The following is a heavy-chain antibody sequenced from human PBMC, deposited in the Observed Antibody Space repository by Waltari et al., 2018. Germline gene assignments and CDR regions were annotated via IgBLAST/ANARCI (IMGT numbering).Heavy chain of an antibody. J-gene: IGHJ5*02. CDR2: IKSKIEGGTI. Sequence: APLLVSGGDSVRPGAPLSPSCAGSGFPSNHAWMSWVRQAPGKGLEWVGRIKSKIEGGTIDYLESVKGRFTISRDDSKDTLYLEMNSLKGEDTAVYYCTIDRGHWFDPWGQGTLVTVSS. CDR1: GFPSNHAW. D-gene: IGHD3-22*01. V-gene: IGHV3-15*01. CDR3: TIDRGHWFDP.